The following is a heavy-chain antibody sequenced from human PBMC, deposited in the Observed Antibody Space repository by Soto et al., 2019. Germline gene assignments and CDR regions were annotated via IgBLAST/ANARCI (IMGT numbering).Heavy chain of an antibody. Sequence: KASETLSLTCTVSGGSFSSYYWSWIRQPPGKGLEWIGHIYYSGRTNYNPSLKSRVTISGDTSKNQLSLKLSSVTAADTAVYYCARDYYYDSRGYPGAYYYGMDVWGQRTTVTVSS. J-gene: IGHJ6*02. D-gene: IGHD3-22*01. CDR3: ARDYYYDSRGYPGAYYYGMDV. CDR1: GGSFSSYY. V-gene: IGHV4-59*01. CDR2: IYYSGRT.